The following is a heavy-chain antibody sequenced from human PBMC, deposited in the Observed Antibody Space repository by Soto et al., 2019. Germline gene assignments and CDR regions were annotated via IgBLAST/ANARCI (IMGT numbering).Heavy chain of an antibody. CDR2: INPNSGGT. CDR1: GYTFTGYY. D-gene: IGHD2-8*01. CDR3: ARDWGDFVLKPRLFDY. V-gene: IGHV1-2*02. J-gene: IGHJ4*02. Sequence: ASVKVSCKASGYTFTGYYMHWVRQAPGQGLEWMGWINPNSGGTNYAQKFQGRVTMTRDTSISTAYMELSRLRSDDTAVYYCARDWGDFVLKPRLFDYWGQGTLVTVSS.